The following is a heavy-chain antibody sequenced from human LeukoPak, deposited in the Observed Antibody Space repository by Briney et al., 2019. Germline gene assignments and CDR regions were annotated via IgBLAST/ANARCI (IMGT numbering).Heavy chain of an antibody. D-gene: IGHD3-10*01. J-gene: IGHJ5*02. V-gene: IGHV1-18*04. CDR1: GYTFTGYY. Sequence: ASVKVSCKASGYTFTGYYMHWVRQAPGQGLEWMGWISAYNGNTNYAQKLQGRVTMTTDTSTSTAYMELRSLRSDDTAVYYCARVVTVGSGSYYDNWFDPWGQGTLVTVSS. CDR3: ARVVTVGSGSYYDNWFDP. CDR2: ISAYNGNT.